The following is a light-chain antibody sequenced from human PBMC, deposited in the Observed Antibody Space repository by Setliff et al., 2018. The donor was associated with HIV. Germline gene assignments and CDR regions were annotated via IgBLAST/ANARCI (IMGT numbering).Light chain of an antibody. V-gene: IGLV2-14*02. J-gene: IGLJ2*01. CDR3: CSYTSSSTPV. CDR1: RSDIGTYDL. Sequence: SALTQPASVSGSPGQSSTISCTGTRSDIGTYDLVSWYRQYPGKAPKLIIYEVNRRPAGVSDRLSGSKSGNTASLTISGLRAEDEATYYCCSYTSSSTPVFGGGTQLTV. CDR2: EVN.